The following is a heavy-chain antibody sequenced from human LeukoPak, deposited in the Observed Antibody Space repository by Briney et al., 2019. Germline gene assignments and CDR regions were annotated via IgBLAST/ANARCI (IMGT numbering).Heavy chain of an antibody. CDR1: GGSISSYY. Sequence: SETLSLTCTVSGGSISSYYWSWIRQPPGKGLEWIGYIYYSGSTNYNPSLKSRVTISVDTSKNQFSLKLSSVTAADTAVYSCARNYGANSPPFDYWGQGTLVTVSS. V-gene: IGHV4-59*08. CDR3: ARNYGANSPPFDY. J-gene: IGHJ4*02. D-gene: IGHD4-23*01. CDR2: IYYSGST.